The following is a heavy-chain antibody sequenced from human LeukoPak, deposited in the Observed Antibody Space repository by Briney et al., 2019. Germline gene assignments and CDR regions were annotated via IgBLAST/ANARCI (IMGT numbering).Heavy chain of an antibody. J-gene: IGHJ3*02. CDR2: INPNSGGT. CDR3: ARGEVAYCGGDCYFGAFDI. CDR1: GYTFTSYG. Sequence: PGASVKVSCKASGYTFTSYGISWVRQAPGQGLEWMGWINPNSGGTNYAQKFQGRVTMTRDTSISTAYMELSRLRSDDTAVYYCARGEVAYCGGDCYFGAFDIWGQGTMVTVSS. V-gene: IGHV1-2*02. D-gene: IGHD2-21*02.